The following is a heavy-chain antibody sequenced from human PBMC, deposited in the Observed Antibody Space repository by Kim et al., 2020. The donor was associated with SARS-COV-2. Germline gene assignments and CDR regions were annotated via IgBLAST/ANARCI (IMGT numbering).Heavy chain of an antibody. V-gene: IGHV4-31*03. J-gene: IGHJ4*02. CDR1: GGSISSGGYY. D-gene: IGHD3-16*01. CDR3: ARGSGRLGEFYYFDY. Sequence: SETLSLTCTVSGGSISSGGYYWSWIRQHPGKGLEWIGYIYYSGSTYYNPSLKSRVTISVDTSKNQFSLKLSSVTAADTAVYYCARGSGRLGEFYYFDYWGQGTLVTVSS. CDR2: IYYSGST.